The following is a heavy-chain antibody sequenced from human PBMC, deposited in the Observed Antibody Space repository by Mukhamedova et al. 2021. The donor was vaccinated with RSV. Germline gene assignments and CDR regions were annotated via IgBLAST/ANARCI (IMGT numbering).Heavy chain of an antibody. D-gene: IGHD3-10*01. Sequence: GQGLEWMGWINPSGGTNYAQKFQGRVTMTRDTSISTAYLELNRLTSDDTAVYYCARAVKGINPVDYCGQGTLVTVSS. J-gene: IGHJ4*02. CDR2: INPSGGT. CDR3: ARAVKGINPVDY. V-gene: IGHV1-2*02.